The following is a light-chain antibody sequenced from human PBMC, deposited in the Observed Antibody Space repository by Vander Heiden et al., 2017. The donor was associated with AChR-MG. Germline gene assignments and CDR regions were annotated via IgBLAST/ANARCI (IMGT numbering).Light chain of an antibody. CDR3: QQFGASPMYS. CDR2: GAS. CDR1: QSVSSTY. V-gene: IGKV3-20*01. Sequence: EIVLTQSPGTLSLSPGERATLSCRASQSVSSTYLGWYQQKPGQAPRLLIYGASSRATGIPDRFSASGSGTDFTLTIDRLEPEDFAVYYCQQFGASPMYSFGQGTKLETK. J-gene: IGKJ2*03.